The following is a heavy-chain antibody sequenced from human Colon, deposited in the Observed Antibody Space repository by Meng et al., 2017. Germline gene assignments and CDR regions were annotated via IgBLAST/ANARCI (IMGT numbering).Heavy chain of an antibody. CDR1: GYTFSNYG. Sequence: QGQLGQSWVELKKPGAPGKISLKASGYTFSNYGIHWGRQAPGQGLQWMGWINSYSGNPTYAQGFTGRFVFSLDTSVSPAFLQIHNLETEDTAVYYCARVLLSVVVVAASFDYWGQGTLVTVSS. D-gene: IGHD2-15*01. CDR3: ARVLLSVVVVAASFDY. J-gene: IGHJ4*02. V-gene: IGHV7-4-1*01. CDR2: INSYSGNP.